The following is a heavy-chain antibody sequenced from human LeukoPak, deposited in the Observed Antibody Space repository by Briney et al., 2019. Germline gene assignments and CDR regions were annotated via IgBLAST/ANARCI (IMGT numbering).Heavy chain of an antibody. Sequence: GASVKVSCKASGYTFTSYGISWVRQAPGQGLEWLGWISAYNGNTNYAQKLQGRVTMTTDTSTSTAYMDLRSLRSDDTAVYYCARDPNRYCYGSVSYFDYWGQGTLVTVSS. CDR2: ISAYNGNT. V-gene: IGHV1-18*01. J-gene: IGHJ4*02. D-gene: IGHD3-10*01. CDR1: GYTFTSYG. CDR3: ARDPNRYCYGSVSYFDY.